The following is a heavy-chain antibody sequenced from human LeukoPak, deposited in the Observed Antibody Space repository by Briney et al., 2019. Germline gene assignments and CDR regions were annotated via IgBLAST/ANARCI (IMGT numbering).Heavy chain of an antibody. V-gene: IGHV4-59*01. Sequence: SETLSLTCTVSGGSISSYYWSWIRQPPGKGLEWIGYIYYSGSTNYNPSLKSRVTISVDTSKNQFSLKLSSVTAADTAVYYCVRDRELTYWSQGTLVTVSS. D-gene: IGHD1-26*01. CDR3: VRDRELTY. J-gene: IGHJ4*02. CDR2: IYYSGST. CDR1: GGSISSYY.